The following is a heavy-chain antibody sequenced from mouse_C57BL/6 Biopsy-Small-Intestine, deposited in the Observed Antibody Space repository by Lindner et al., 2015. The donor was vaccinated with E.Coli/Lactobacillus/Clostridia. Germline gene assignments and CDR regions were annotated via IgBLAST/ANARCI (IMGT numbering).Heavy chain of an antibody. CDR2: IIPIVGIP. V-gene: IGHV1-81*01. D-gene: IGHD2-13*01. CDR3: ARDSSDILTEPQFDY. J-gene: IGHJ4*01. CDR1: GGTLSSYA. Sequence: SVKVSCKAPGGTLSSYAISWVRQAPGQRLEWMGRIIPIVGIPNYAQKFQGRVTITADESTSTVYMELSSLRSEDTAVYYCARDSSDILTEPQFDYWGQGTLVTVSS.